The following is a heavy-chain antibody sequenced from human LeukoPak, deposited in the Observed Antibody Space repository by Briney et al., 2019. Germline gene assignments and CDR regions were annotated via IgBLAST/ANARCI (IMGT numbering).Heavy chain of an antibody. CDR2: IYYSGST. CDR1: GYSITSGYF. J-gene: IGHJ6*03. CDR3: ARRGGARLKYYYMDV. Sequence: KPSETLSLTCTVSGYSITSGYFWGWIRQPPGKGLEWIGSIYYSGSTYYNPSLKSRVTISVDTSKNQFSLKLSSVTAADTAVYYCARRGGARLKYYYMDVWGKGTTVTVSS. D-gene: IGHD3-16*01. V-gene: IGHV4-38-2*02.